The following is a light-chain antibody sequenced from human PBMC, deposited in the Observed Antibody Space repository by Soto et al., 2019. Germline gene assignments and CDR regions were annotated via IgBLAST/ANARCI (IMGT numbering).Light chain of an antibody. CDR1: SSNIGSNY. CDR3: APWDDSLSAYV. CDR2: NNN. Sequence: QSVLTQPPSASGTPGQRVTISCSGSSSNIGSNYVYWYQQLPGTAPKLLIHNNNQRPSGVPDRFSGSKSGTSASLAISGLRSDDEADYYCAPWDDSLSAYVFGTGTKVTVL. V-gene: IGLV1-47*01. J-gene: IGLJ1*01.